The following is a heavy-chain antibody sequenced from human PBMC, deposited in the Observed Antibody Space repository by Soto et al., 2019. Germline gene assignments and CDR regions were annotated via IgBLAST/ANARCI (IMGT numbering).Heavy chain of an antibody. Sequence: QVQVVQSGAEVKKPGASVKVSCKASGYTFINYYMHWVRQAPGQGLEWIGRIIPSDGSTHYAQRLQDRVMMTRDTSTSTVCMELNRLRSEDSAVYYCARGGPELATIGSFDYWGQGTLVTVSS. CDR1: GYTFINYY. CDR2: IIPSDGST. CDR3: ARGGPELATIGSFDY. V-gene: IGHV1-46*01. D-gene: IGHD5-12*01. J-gene: IGHJ4*02.